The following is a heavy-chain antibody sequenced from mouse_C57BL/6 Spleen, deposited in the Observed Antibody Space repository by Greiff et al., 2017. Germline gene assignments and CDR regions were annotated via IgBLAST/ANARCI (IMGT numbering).Heavy chain of an antibody. CDR3: ARNYDYAWFAY. D-gene: IGHD2-4*01. CDR2: IWRGGST. J-gene: IGHJ3*01. Sequence: VKLMESGPGLVQPSPSLSITCTVSGFSLTSYGVHWVRQSPGKGLEWLGVIWRGGSTDYNAAFISRQSISNDNSKSQVFCKMNSLQADDTAIDYCARNYDYAWFAYWGQGTLVTVSA. V-gene: IGHV2-2*01. CDR1: GFSLTSYG.